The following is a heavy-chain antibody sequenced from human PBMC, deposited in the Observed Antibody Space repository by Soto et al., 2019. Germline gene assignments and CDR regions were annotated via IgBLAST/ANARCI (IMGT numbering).Heavy chain of an antibody. Sequence: SVKVSCKASGGTFSSYAITWVRQAPGQGLEWMGGIIPIFGTTGYAQKFQGRVTITADESKSTVYMELTSLRSQDTAVYYCARGGRHGQQLTDYLASRGQGTLVTVS. D-gene: IGHD6-13*01. CDR2: IIPIFGTT. CDR1: GGTFSSYA. CDR3: ARGGRHGQQLTDYLAS. J-gene: IGHJ4*02. V-gene: IGHV1-69*13.